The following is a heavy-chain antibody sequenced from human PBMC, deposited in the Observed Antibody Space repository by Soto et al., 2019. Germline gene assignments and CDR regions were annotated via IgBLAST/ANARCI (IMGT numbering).Heavy chain of an antibody. CDR1: GYTFNNYG. Sequence: QVQLVQSGAEVKKPGASVKVSCKASGYTFNNYGISWVRQAPGQGLEWMGWLGPYNGNTDHAQNFQGRVTMTTDTSTNTAYMELRSLRSDDTALYYCASCYCSVGSCYTCWHFDLWGRGTLVTVSS. V-gene: IGHV1-18*01. D-gene: IGHD2-15*01. CDR3: ASCYCSVGSCYTCWHFDL. J-gene: IGHJ2*01. CDR2: LGPYNGNT.